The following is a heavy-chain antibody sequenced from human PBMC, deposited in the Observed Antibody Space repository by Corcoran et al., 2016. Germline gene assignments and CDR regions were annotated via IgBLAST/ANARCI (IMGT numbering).Heavy chain of an antibody. Sequence: EVQLVESGGGLVQPGRSLRLSCTASGFTFGDYAMSWFRQAPGKGLEWVGFIRSKAYGGTTEYAASVKGRFTISRDDSKSIAYLQMNSLKTEDTAVYYCTRGPEWLGYGMDVWGQGTTVTVSS. D-gene: IGHD5-12*01. CDR2: IRSKAYGGTT. CDR1: GFTFGDYA. J-gene: IGHJ6*02. V-gene: IGHV3-49*03. CDR3: TRGPEWLGYGMDV.